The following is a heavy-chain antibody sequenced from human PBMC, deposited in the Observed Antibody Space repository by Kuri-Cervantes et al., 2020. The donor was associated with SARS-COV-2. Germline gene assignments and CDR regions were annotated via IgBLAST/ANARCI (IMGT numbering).Heavy chain of an antibody. V-gene: IGHV4-39*07. CDR2: IYYSGST. J-gene: IGHJ6*03. Sequence: SETLSLTCTVPGGSISSSSYYWGWIRQPPGKGLEWIGSIYYSGSTYYNPSLKSRLTISVDTSKNQFSLKLSSVTAADTALYFCARSGWYSRGVTHFYMDAWGKGTMITVSS. D-gene: IGHD6-19*01. CDR1: GGSISSSSYY. CDR3: ARSGWYSRGVTHFYMDA.